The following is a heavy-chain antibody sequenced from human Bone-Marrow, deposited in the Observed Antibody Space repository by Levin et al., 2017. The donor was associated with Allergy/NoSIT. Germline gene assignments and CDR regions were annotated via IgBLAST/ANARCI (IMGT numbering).Heavy chain of an antibody. J-gene: IGHJ5*02. CDR3: ARHATPDSLLIGFDP. CDR1: GYRFNTHW. D-gene: IGHD2-15*01. Sequence: ASVKVSCKTSGYRFNTHWIGWVRQVPGKGLEWMGIISPGNSDTRYSPSFRGQITLSVDKSISTVYLQWSTLKTSDSAMYYCARHATPDSLLIGFDPWGQGTLVTVSS. CDR2: ISPGNSDT. V-gene: IGHV5-51*01.